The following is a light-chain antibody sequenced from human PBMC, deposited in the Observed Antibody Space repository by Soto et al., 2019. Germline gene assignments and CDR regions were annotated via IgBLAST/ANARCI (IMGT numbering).Light chain of an antibody. Sequence: SVLTQPASVSGSPGQSITISCTGTSSDIGSYNFVSWYQHHPGKAPKLLIYEVRYRPSGISDRFSGPKSANTASLTISGLQAEDEADYFCPSYKSTTSPPPLVFGRGTKVTVL. J-gene: IGLJ1*01. V-gene: IGLV2-14*01. CDR1: SSDIGSYNF. CDR2: EVR. CDR3: PSYKSTTSPPPLV.